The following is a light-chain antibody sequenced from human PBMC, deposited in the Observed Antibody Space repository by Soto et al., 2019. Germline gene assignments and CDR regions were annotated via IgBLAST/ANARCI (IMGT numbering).Light chain of an antibody. J-gene: IGKJ1*01. CDR1: QGITDD. V-gene: IGKV1-6*01. CDR2: AAP. Sequence: AMQMTQSPSSLSASVGDRVTITCRASQGITDDLGWYQQNPGKAPQLLIYAAPSLPRGVPLRFSGSGSGTDFTLTICGLQPEDFATYYCLQNFNFPWSFGQGTKVEI. CDR3: LQNFNFPWS.